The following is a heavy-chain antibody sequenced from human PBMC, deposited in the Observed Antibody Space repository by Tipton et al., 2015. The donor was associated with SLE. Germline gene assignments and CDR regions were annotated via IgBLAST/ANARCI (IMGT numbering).Heavy chain of an antibody. CDR2: IYNGETT. Sequence: QLVQSGAEVKPSQTLSLSCTVSGGSISSGGFYWNWLRQHPDKGLEWIGYIYNGETTYYNPSLKSRVTISPDTSLNQFSLKLTSVTAADTAVYYCARSEFCTGGTCYSTGNNWFDPWGQGALVTVSS. D-gene: IGHD2-15*01. CDR1: GGSISSGGFY. J-gene: IGHJ5*02. V-gene: IGHV4-31*03. CDR3: ARSEFCTGGTCYSTGNNWFDP.